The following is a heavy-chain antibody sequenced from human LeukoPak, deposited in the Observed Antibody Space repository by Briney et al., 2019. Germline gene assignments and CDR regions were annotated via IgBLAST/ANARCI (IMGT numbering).Heavy chain of an antibody. D-gene: IGHD3-22*01. V-gene: IGHV3-7*01. CDR1: GFTFSSHW. CDR2: INEDGSRK. Sequence: PGGSLRLSCTASGFTFSSHWMSWVRQAPGKGLEWVANINEDGSRKYYLDSVKGRFTISRDNAKNSLYVLMNSLGAEATAVYYCARVDPGNSGYQDYWGQGTLVTVSS. J-gene: IGHJ4*02. CDR3: ARVDPGNSGYQDY.